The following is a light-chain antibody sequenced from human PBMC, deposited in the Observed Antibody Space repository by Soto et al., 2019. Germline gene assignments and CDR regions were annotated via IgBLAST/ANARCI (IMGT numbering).Light chain of an antibody. CDR2: GAS. CDR1: QSVSNN. J-gene: IGKJ5*01. V-gene: IGKV3-15*01. CDR3: QEHNQLPIT. Sequence: ESVSSQSPCALSLSPGERDTLSCRASQSVSNNYLAWYQQKPGQAPRLLIYGASTRATGIPARFSGSGSGTDFTLTINSLQSEDSAVYCCQEHNQLPITFGQGTRLEIK.